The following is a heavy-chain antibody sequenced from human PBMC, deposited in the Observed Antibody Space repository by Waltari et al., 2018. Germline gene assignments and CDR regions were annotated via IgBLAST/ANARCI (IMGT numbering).Heavy chain of an antibody. CDR2: INPSGGST. Sequence: QVQLVQSGAEVKKPGASVKVSCKASGYTFTSYYMHWVRQAPGQGLEWMGRINPSGGSTSYAQKFQGRGTMTRDTSTSTVYMELSSLRSEDTAVYYCARAYSSGWYLDYWGQGTLVTVSS. D-gene: IGHD6-19*01. CDR1: GYTFTSYY. CDR3: ARAYSSGWYLDY. V-gene: IGHV1-46*01. J-gene: IGHJ4*02.